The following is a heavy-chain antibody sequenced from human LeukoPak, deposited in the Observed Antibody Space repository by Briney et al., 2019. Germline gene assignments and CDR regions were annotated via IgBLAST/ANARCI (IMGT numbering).Heavy chain of an antibody. D-gene: IGHD1-26*01. CDR1: GLPFSSFH. CDR2: MTYSDTTV. CDR3: ARVLSGTPFDYDLYMDV. V-gene: IGHV3-48*03. Sequence: PGGSLRLSCVASGLPFSSFHVNWVRQVPGKGLEWLAHMTYSDTTVDYADSIQGRFTISRDAATKTVYLQMNSLRAEDTATYYCARVLSGTPFDYDLYMDVWGKGTMVIVSS. J-gene: IGHJ6*03.